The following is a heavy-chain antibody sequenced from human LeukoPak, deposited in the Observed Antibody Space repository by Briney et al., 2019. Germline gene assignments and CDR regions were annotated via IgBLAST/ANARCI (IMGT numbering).Heavy chain of an antibody. CDR1: GFTSSSYW. V-gene: IGHV3-7*01. D-gene: IGHD5-18*01. Sequence: GGSLRLSCAASGFTSSSYWMSWVRQAPGKGLEWVANIKQDGSEKYYVDSVKGRFTISRDNAQNSLYLEMNSLRAEDTAVYFCARAAGYSYYDSWGQGTLVTASS. CDR3: ARAAGYSYYDS. CDR2: IKQDGSEK. J-gene: IGHJ4*02.